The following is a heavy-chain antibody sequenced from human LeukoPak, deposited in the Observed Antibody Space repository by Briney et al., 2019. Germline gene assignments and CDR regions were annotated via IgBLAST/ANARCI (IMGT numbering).Heavy chain of an antibody. V-gene: IGHV3-74*01. D-gene: IGHD6-19*01. CDR3: ARDPTGSGWSPGHFDY. Sequence: GGSLRLSCAASGFTFSSYWMHWVRQAPGKGLVWVSRIDSDGSSTNYADSVKGRFTISRDNAKNTLYLQMNSLRVEDTAVYYCARDPTGSGWSPGHFDYWGQGTLVTVSS. CDR2: IDSDGSST. CDR1: GFTFSSYW. J-gene: IGHJ4*02.